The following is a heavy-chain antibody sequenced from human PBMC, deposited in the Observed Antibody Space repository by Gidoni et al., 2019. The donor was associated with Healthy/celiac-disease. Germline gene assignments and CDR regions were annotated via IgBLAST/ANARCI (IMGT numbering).Heavy chain of an antibody. CDR1: GYSLSSGYY. CDR2: IYHSGST. D-gene: IGHD4-17*01. V-gene: IGHV4-38-2*01. CDR3: ASGDGDYLYYFDY. J-gene: IGHJ4*02. Sequence: QVQLQESGPGLVKPSATLSLTCAVSGYSLSSGYYWGWIRQPPGKGLEWIGSIYHSGSTYYNPALKSRVTISVDTSKNQFSLKLSSVTAADTAVYYCASGDGDYLYYFDYWGQGTLVTVSS.